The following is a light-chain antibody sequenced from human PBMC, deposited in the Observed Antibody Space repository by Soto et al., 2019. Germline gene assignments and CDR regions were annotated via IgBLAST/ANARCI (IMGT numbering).Light chain of an antibody. J-gene: IGKJ1*01. Sequence: DTQMTQSPSTLSASVGDRVTITCRASQTISSWLAWYQQKPGKAPKLLIYKASTLKSGVPSRFSGSGSGTDFTLAISSLQPEDSATYYCLQDINYPWTFGQGTKVDIK. V-gene: IGKV1-5*03. CDR1: QTISSW. CDR2: KAS. CDR3: LQDINYPWT.